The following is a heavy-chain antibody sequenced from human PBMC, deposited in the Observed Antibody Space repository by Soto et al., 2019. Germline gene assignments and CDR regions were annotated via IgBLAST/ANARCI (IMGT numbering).Heavy chain of an antibody. V-gene: IGHV3-66*01. J-gene: IGHJ6*03. CDR1: GFTVSRKY. CDR2: IQSGGPT. D-gene: IGHD2-15*01. CDR3: ARYDVLCDGGRCYGLPLDV. Sequence: WGSLRLSCAASGFTVSRKYRSWVRQAPGKGLEWVSLIQSGGPTYYADSVKGRFTISRDTSENTLHLQMDSLRAEDTAVYYCARYDVLCDGGRCYGLPLDVWGKGNTVT.